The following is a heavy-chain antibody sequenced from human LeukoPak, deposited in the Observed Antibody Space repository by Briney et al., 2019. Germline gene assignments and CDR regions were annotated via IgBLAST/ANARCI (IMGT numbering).Heavy chain of an antibody. CDR3: ARHDCGGDCARDDAFDI. D-gene: IGHD2-21*01. Sequence: TGGSLRLSCAASGFTFSSYGMHWVRQAPGKGLEWVAVIWYDGSNKYYADSVKGRFTISRDNSKNTLYLQMNSLRAEDTAVYYCARHDCGGDCARDDAFDIWGQGTMVTVSS. V-gene: IGHV3-33*01. J-gene: IGHJ3*02. CDR2: IWYDGSNK. CDR1: GFTFSSYG.